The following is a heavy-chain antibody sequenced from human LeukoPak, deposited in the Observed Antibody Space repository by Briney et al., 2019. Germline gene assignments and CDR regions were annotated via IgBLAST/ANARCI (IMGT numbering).Heavy chain of an antibody. Sequence: GGSLRLSCAASGFTFSSYAMSWVRQAPGKGLEWVSAISGSGGSTYYADSVKDRFTISRDNSKNTLYLQMNSLRAEDTAVYYCAKDRGSSSWYPYGMDVWGQGTTVTVSS. J-gene: IGHJ6*02. V-gene: IGHV3-23*01. CDR2: ISGSGGST. CDR1: GFTFSSYA. CDR3: AKDRGSSSWYPYGMDV. D-gene: IGHD6-13*01.